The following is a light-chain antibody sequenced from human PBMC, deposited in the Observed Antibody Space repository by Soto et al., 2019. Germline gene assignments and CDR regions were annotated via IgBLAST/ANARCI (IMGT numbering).Light chain of an antibody. CDR3: QQYGSSPPSST. V-gene: IGKV3-20*01. CDR2: GAS. J-gene: IGKJ5*01. Sequence: EIVLTQSPGTLSLSPGERATLSCRASQRVSSGYLAWYQQKPGQAPRLLIYGASNRATDIPDRFSGRGSGTDFTLTISRLEPEDFAVYYCQQYGSSPPSSTFGQGTRLGIK. CDR1: QRVSSGY.